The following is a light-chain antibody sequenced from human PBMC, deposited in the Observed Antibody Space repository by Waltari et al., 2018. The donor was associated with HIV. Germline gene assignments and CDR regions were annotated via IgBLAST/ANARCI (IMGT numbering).Light chain of an antibody. CDR1: SSHLGGYKF. J-gene: IGLJ3*02. CDR3: CSYAGSSTLL. CDR2: AVS. V-gene: IGLV2-23*02. Sequence: QSALTQPASASGSPGPSIPISCPGASSHLGGYKFVSLYQHHPGKAPKLTIYAVSERPSGVSNRFSGSKSGNTASLTISGLQAEDEADYYCCSYAGSSTLLFGGGTKVTVL.